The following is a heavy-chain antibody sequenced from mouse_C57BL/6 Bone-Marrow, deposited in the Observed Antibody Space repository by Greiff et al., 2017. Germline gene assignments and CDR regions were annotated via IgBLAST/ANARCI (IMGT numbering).Heavy chain of an antibody. CDR2: IYPSDSET. V-gene: IGHV1-61*01. CDR3: ARRRYYAMDY. CDR1: GYTFTSYW. Sequence: QVQLQQPGAELVRPGSSVKLSCKASGYTFTSYWMDWVKQRPGQGLEWIGNIYPSDSETHYNQKFKDKATLTVDKSSSTAYMQLSSLPSEDSAVYYCARRRYYAMDYWGQGTSVTVSS. J-gene: IGHJ4*01.